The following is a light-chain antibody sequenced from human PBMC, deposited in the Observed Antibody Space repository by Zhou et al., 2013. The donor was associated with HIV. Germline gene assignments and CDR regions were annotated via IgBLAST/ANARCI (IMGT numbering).Light chain of an antibody. CDR1: HSISSW. CDR2: AAS. Sequence: DIQMTQSPSTLSASVGDRVTITCRASHSISSWLAWYQQKPGKAPKLLIYAASTLQSGVPSRFSGSGSGTDFTLTISSLQPEDFATYYCQHLRSFGQGTKLEIK. J-gene: IGKJ2*03. CDR3: QHLRS. V-gene: IGKV1-5*01.